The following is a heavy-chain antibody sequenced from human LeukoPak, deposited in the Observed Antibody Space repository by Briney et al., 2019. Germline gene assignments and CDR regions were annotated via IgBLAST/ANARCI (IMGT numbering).Heavy chain of an antibody. V-gene: IGHV1-18*01. D-gene: IGHD3-10*01. CDR1: GYTFTSYG. Sequence: ASVKVSCKASGYTFTSYGISCVRQAPGQGLEWMGWISTYNGNTNYAQILQGRVTMTTDTSTSTGYMELRSLRSDDTAVYYCARDAGSGSSDYWGQGTLVTVSS. CDR2: ISTYNGNT. CDR3: ARDAGSGSSDY. J-gene: IGHJ4*02.